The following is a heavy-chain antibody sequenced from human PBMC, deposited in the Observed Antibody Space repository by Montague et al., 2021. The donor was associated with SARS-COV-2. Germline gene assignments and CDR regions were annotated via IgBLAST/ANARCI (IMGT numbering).Heavy chain of an antibody. CDR3: AREFRTYGYGGQYWYFDL. V-gene: IGHV4-61*09. Sequence: TLSLTCSVSGASISSANDYWTWIRQPAGKGLEWIGHISTSGSSSYNPSLKSRVTIILDTSKQQFSLELTSVTAADTAVYYCAREFRTYGYGGQYWYFDLWGRGTLVTVSS. J-gene: IGHJ2*01. D-gene: IGHD3-10*01. CDR2: ISTSGSS. CDR1: GASISSANDY.